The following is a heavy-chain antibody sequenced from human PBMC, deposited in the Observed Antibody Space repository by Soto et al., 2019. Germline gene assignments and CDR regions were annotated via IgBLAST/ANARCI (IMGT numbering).Heavy chain of an antibody. J-gene: IGHJ6*02. CDR2: ISAYNGNT. V-gene: IGHV1-18*01. CDR1: GYTFTSYC. D-gene: IGHD6-6*01. CDR3: ARDRSIAARGYYYGMDV. Sequence: AASVNVSCKSSGYTFTSYCISWVRQAPGQGLEWMGWISAYNGNTNYAQKLQGRVTMTTDTSTSTAYMELRSLRSDDTAVYYCARDRSIAARGYYYGMDVWGQGTTVTVSS.